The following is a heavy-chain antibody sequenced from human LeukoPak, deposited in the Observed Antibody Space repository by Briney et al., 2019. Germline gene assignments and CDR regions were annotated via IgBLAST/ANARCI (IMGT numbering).Heavy chain of an antibody. CDR1: GYTFTSYG. J-gene: IGHJ6*02. D-gene: IGHD3-10*01. Sequence: ASVKVSCKASGYTFTSYGIIWVRQAPGQGLEWMGWISAYNGNTNYAQKLQGRVTMTTDTSTSTAYMELRSLRSDDTAVYYCAREVIIIRGVTYYYYGMDVWGQGTTVTVSS. CDR3: AREVIIIRGVTYYYYGMDV. CDR2: ISAYNGNT. V-gene: IGHV1-18*01.